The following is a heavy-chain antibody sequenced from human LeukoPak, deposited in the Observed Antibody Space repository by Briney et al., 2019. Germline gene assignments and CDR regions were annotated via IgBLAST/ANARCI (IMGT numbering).Heavy chain of an antibody. CDR2: ISAYNGNT. Sequence: ASVKVSCKASGYTFTSYGISWVRQAPGQGLEWMGWISAYNGNTNYAQKLQGRVTMTTDTSTSTAYVELRSLRSDDTAVYYCARGSYGDYVEGDFDYWGQGTLVTVSS. CDR3: ARGSYGDYVEGDFDY. CDR1: GYTFTSYG. J-gene: IGHJ4*02. D-gene: IGHD4-17*01. V-gene: IGHV1-18*01.